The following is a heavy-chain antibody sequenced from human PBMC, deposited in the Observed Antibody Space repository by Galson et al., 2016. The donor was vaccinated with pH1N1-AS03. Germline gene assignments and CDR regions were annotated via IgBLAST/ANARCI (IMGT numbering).Heavy chain of an antibody. D-gene: IGHD1-26*01. CDR1: GGSISSRAYY. V-gene: IGHV4-39*01. J-gene: IGHJ4*02. Sequence: LSLTCTVSGGSISSRAYYWGWIRQPPGKGLEWIGSIYDTGRTTYNPSLKSRVTISGDTSKNQLSLKVTSMTAADTAVYYCARVVGARPPPDYWGQGTLITVSS. CDR2: IYDTGRT. CDR3: ARVVGARPPPDY.